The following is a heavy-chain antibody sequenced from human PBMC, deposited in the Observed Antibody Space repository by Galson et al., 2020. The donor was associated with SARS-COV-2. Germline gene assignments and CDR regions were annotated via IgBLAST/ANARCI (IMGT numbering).Heavy chain of an antibody. CDR2: INDRGTT. CDR1: VGSFSGYY. D-gene: IGHD4-17*01. J-gene: IGHJ2*01. Sequence: SETLSLTCAVHVGSFSGYYWTWIRQPPGGGLEWIGEINDRGTTNYNPSLRSRVTILVDTSKNQFSLSLSSVTTADTATYYCARTVGAPGYFDLWDRGTLVTVSS. V-gene: IGHV4-34*01. CDR3: ARTVGAPGYFDL.